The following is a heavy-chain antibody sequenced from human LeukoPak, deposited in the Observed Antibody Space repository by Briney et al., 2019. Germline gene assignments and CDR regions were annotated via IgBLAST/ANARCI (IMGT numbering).Heavy chain of an antibody. Sequence: SGGSLRLSCAASGFTFGSYSMNWVRQAPGKGLEWVSSISSSSSYIYYADSVKGRFTISRDNAKNSLYLQMNSLRAEDTAVYYCARQSITMTQYYFDYWGQGTLVTVSS. V-gene: IGHV3-21*01. J-gene: IGHJ4*02. CDR1: GFTFGSYS. CDR3: ARQSITMTQYYFDY. CDR2: ISSSSSYI. D-gene: IGHD3-22*01.